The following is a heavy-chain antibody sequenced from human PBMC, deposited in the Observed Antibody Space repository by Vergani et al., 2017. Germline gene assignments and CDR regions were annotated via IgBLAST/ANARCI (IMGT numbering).Heavy chain of an antibody. CDR3: ASGPDSSGYCAD. V-gene: IGHV4-39*07. CDR1: GGSISSSSYY. D-gene: IGHD3-22*01. Sequence: QLQLQESGPGLVKPSETLSLTCTVSGGSISSSSYYWGWIRQPPGKGLEWIGSIYYSGSTYYNPSLKSRVTISVDTSKNQFSLKLSSVTAADTAVYYCASGPDSSGYCADWGQGTLVTVSS. J-gene: IGHJ4*02. CDR2: IYYSGST.